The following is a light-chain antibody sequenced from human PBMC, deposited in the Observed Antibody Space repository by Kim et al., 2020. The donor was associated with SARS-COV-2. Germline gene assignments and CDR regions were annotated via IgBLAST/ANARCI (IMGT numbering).Light chain of an antibody. CDR1: QGLSSY. V-gene: IGKV1-9*01. J-gene: IGKJ4*01. Sequence: GDRVTITCRASQGLSSYLAWYQQKPGQAPKLLIHAASTLQTGVPSRFSGSGSGTEFTLTISSLQPEDFATYYCQRLNSYPLTFGGGTKVDI. CDR2: AAS. CDR3: QRLNSYPLT.